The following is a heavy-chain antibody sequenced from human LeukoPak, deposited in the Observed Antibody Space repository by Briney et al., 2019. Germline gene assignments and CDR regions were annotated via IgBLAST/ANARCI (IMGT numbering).Heavy chain of an antibody. CDR3: ASXLYSGSYGAADY. D-gene: IGHD1-26*01. J-gene: IGHJ4*02. V-gene: IGHV4-59*01. CDR1: GGSISSYY. Sequence: SETLSLTCTVSGGSISSYYWSWIRQPPGKGLEWIGYIYYSGSTNYNPSLKSRVTISVDTSKNQFSLKLSSVPAADTAVYYCASXLYSGSYGAADYWGQGPLVTVSS. CDR2: IYYSGST.